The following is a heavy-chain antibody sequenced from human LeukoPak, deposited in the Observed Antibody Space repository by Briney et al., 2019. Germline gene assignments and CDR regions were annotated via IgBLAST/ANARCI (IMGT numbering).Heavy chain of an antibody. V-gene: IGHV1-2*02. J-gene: IGHJ4*02. D-gene: IGHD3-16*01. CDR3: ARVRYRLAETYIDY. CDR2: INHNSGDT. CDR1: GYIFTGYY. Sequence: ASVKVSCNSSGYIFTGYYMHWVRQAPGQGLEWMGRINHNSGDTNYEQTFKGRVTMTRDTSNSTAYLELSTLRAADTAVYYCARVRYRLAETYIDYWGQGTLVTVSS.